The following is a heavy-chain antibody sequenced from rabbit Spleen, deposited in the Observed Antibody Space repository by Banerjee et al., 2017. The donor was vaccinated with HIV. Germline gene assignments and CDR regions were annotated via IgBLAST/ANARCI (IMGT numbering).Heavy chain of an antibody. CDR1: GFSFSNKAV. V-gene: IGHV1S45*01. J-gene: IGHJ4*01. Sequence: QERLVESGGGLVKPEGSLKLSCTASGFSFSNKAVMCWVRQAPGKGLEWIACINAVTGKPVYATWAKGRFTISRTSSTTVTLRMTSLTAADRATYFCARDLVGVIGWNFYLWGPGTLVTVS. D-gene: IGHD1-1*01. CDR2: INAVTGKP. CDR3: ARDLVGVIGWNFYL.